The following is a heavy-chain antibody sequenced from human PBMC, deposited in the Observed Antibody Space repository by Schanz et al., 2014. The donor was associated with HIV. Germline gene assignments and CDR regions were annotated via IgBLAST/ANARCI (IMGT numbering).Heavy chain of an antibody. CDR3: ARSNYDILRARAYYYYYGLDV. D-gene: IGHD3-9*01. V-gene: IGHV1-2*02. J-gene: IGHJ6*02. CDR1: GYTFTGYS. Sequence: QVQLVQSGAEVKKPGASVKVSCKASGYTFTGYSMHWVRQAPGQGLEWMGWINPSSGGTNYAQKFQGRVTMTRDTSISTASMELRSLRSAGTAVYFCARSNYDILRARAYYYYYGLDVWGQGTTVTV. CDR2: INPSSGGT.